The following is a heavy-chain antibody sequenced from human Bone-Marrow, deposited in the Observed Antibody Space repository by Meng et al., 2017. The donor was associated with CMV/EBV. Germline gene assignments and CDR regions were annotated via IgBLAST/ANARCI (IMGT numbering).Heavy chain of an antibody. CDR2: INWNGGST. CDR1: GFTFDDYG. CDR3: GRARYNITIFGVVYGMDV. V-gene: IGHV3-20*04. Sequence: GESLKISCAASGFTFDDYGMSWVRQAPGEGLEWVSGINWNGGSTGYAESVKGRFTISRDNAKNSLYLQMNSLRAEDTDLYYCGRARYNITIFGVVYGMDVWGQRTTVAASS. J-gene: IGHJ6*02. D-gene: IGHD3-3*01.